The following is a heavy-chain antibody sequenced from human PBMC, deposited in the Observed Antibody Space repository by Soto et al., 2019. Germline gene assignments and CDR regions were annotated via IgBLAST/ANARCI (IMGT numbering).Heavy chain of an antibody. Sequence: PGESLKISCKGSGYTFTNYWIGWVRQMPGKGMAWKGIIYPGDSDTKYNPSFQGQVTMSADKSITTTYLQWSSLKASDTAIYYCAASIFYYGMDVWGQGTTVTVSS. CDR2: IYPGDSDT. CDR1: GYTFTNYW. J-gene: IGHJ6*02. V-gene: IGHV5-51*01. CDR3: AASIFYYGMDV.